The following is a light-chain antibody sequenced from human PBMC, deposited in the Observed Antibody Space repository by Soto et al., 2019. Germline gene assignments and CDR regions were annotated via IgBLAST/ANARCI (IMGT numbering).Light chain of an antibody. CDR1: QSISSY. J-gene: IGKJ5*01. V-gene: IGKV1-39*01. CDR3: QQSYSTPIT. CDR2: AAS. Sequence: DIQMTQSPSSLSASVGDRVIITFRASQSISSYLNWYQQKPGKAPKLLIYAASSLQSGVPSRFSGSGSGTDFTLTFSSLQPEDFATYYCQQSYSTPITFGQGTRLEIK.